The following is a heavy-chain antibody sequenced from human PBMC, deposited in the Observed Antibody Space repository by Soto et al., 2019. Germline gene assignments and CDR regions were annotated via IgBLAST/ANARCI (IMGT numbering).Heavy chain of an antibody. V-gene: IGHV3-13*01. CDR3: ARVPGGFTYGFYGMDV. J-gene: IGHJ6*02. Sequence: QWVRQSTGKGLEWVSAIGTAGDTHYPDSVKGRFTVSRENAKNSLYLQMNSLRAGDTAVYYCARVPGGFTYGFYGMDVWGQGTTVTVSS. D-gene: IGHD5-18*01. CDR2: IGTAGDT.